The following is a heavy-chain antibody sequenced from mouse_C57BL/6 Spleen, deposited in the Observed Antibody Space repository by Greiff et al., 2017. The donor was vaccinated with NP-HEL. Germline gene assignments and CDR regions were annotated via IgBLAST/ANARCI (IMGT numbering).Heavy chain of an antibody. CDR1: GYAFSSSW. V-gene: IGHV1-82*01. J-gene: IGHJ4*01. D-gene: IGHD2-2*01. Sequence: LVESGPELVKPGASVKLSCKASGYAFSSSWMNWVKQRPGKGLEWIGRIYPGDGDTNYNGKFKGKATLTADKSSSTAYMQLSSLTSEDAAVYCWANHGYDDAMDYWGQGTSVTVSS. CDR3: ANHGYDDAMDY. CDR2: IYPGDGDT.